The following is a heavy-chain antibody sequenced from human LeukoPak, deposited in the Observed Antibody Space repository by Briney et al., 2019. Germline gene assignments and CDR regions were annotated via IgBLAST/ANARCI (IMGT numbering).Heavy chain of an antibody. V-gene: IGHV3-48*03. CDR3: ARDSILKSDY. Sequence: GGSLRLSCAASGFTFSTYEMNWVRQAPGKGLEWVSYISSSGGTIYYADSVKGRFTISRDNAKNSLYLQMNSLRGEDTAVYYCARDSILKSDYWGQGTLVTVSS. J-gene: IGHJ4*02. CDR1: GFTFSTYE. CDR2: ISSSGGTI.